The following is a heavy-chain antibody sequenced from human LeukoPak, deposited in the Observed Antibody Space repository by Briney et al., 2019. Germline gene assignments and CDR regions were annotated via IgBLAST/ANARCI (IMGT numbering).Heavy chain of an antibody. J-gene: IGHJ3*02. V-gene: IGHV4-34*01. Sequence: SETLSLTCAVYGGSFSGYYWSWIRQPPGKGLEWIGEINHSGSTNYNPSLKSRVTISVDTSKNQFSLELSSVTAADTAVYYCARADYGGRWNDVFDIWGQGTTVTVSS. D-gene: IGHD4-23*01. CDR1: GGSFSGYY. CDR3: ARADYGGRWNDVFDI. CDR2: INHSGST.